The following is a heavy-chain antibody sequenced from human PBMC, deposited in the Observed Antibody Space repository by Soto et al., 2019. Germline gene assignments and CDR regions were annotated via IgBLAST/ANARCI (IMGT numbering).Heavy chain of an antibody. Sequence: PSETLSLTCAVYGGSFSGYYWSWIRQPPGKGLEWIGEINHSGSTNYNPSLKSRVTISVDTSKNQFSLKLSSVTAADTAVYYCGRGRGDGYNINQINFGYWGQGTLVTVS. J-gene: IGHJ4*02. D-gene: IGHD3-10*01. CDR3: GRGRGDGYNINQINFGY. CDR2: INHSGST. CDR1: GGSFSGYY. V-gene: IGHV4-34*01.